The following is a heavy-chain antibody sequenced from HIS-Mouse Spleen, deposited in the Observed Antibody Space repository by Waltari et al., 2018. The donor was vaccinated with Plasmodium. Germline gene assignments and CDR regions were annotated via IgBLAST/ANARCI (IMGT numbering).Heavy chain of an antibody. D-gene: IGHD5-18*01. CDR3: ARLRYSYGYFDY. CDR2: IYYSGST. J-gene: IGHJ4*02. Sequence: QLQLQESGPGLVKPSETLSLACTVSGGSISSSSYYWGWIRQPPGKGLEWIGSIYYSGSTYYNPSLKSRVTISVDTSKNQFSLKLSSVTAADTAVYYCARLRYSYGYFDYWGQGTLVTVSS. CDR1: GGSISSSSYY. V-gene: IGHV4-39*01.